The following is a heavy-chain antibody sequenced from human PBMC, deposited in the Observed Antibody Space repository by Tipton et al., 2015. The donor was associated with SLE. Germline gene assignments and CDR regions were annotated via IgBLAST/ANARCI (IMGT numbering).Heavy chain of an antibody. CDR2: ISTSAQII. V-gene: IGHV3-48*03. D-gene: IGHD3-16*01. J-gene: IGHJ3*02. CDR1: GFTFSSYE. Sequence: SLRLSCAASGFTFSSYEMNWVRQAPGKGLEWVSYISTSAQIIYYADSVRGRFTISRDNAKNSLYLQMNSLRVEDMGLYYCARGGENGELSFDIWGQGTKVPVSS. CDR3: ARGGENGELSFDI.